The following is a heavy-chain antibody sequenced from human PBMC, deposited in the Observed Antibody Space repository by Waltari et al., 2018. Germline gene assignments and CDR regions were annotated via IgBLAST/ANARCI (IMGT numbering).Heavy chain of an antibody. CDR3: ANIGPHHCSGGSCYPT. CDR1: GGSFSGYY. D-gene: IGHD2-15*01. CDR2: INHSGST. V-gene: IGHV4-34*01. Sequence: QVQLQQWGAGLLKPSETLSLTCAVYGGSFSGYYCSWIRQPPGKGLEWIGEINHSGSTNYNPSLKSRVTISVDTSKNQFSLKLSSVTAADTAVYYCANIGPHHCSGGSCYPTWGQGTLVTVSS. J-gene: IGHJ5*02.